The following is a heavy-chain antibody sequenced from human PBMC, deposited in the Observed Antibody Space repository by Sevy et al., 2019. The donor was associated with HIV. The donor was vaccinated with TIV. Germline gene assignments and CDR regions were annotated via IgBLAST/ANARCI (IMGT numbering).Heavy chain of an antibody. CDR3: ARAPPVVVVPGAPSWFDP. CDR1: GGSFSGYY. D-gene: IGHD2-2*01. CDR2: INHSGST. J-gene: IGHJ5*02. Sequence: SETLSLTCAVYGGSFSGYYWNWIRHPPGKALEWIGEINHSGSTNYNPSPKSGVTIFVDTSKNQFSLKLNSVTAADTAVYYCARAPPVVVVPGAPSWFDPWGQGTLVTVSS. V-gene: IGHV4-34*01.